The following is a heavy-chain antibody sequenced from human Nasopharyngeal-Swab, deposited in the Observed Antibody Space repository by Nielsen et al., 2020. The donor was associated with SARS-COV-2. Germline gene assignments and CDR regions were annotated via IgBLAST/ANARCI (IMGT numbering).Heavy chain of an antibody. CDR2: ISSSSSTI. CDR1: GFTFSSYS. Sequence: ETLSLTCAASGFTFSSYSMNWVRQAPGKGLEWVSYISSSSSTIYYADSVKGRFTISRDNAKNSLYLQMNSLRAEDTAVYYCAREVGGVVPNWFDPWGQGTLVTVSS. J-gene: IGHJ5*02. D-gene: IGHD3-3*01. CDR3: AREVGGVVPNWFDP. V-gene: IGHV3-48*04.